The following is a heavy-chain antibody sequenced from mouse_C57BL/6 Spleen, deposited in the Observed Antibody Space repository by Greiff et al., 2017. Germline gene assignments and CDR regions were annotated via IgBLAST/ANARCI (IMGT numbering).Heavy chain of an antibody. CDR3: ARKEWDYDYFDY. CDR2: IYPGDGDT. V-gene: IGHV1-80*01. D-gene: IGHD2-4*01. CDR1: GYAFSSSW. J-gene: IGHJ2*01. Sequence: QVQLQQSGAELVKPGASVKISCKASGYAFSSSWMNWVKQRPGKGLEWIGQIYPGDGDTNYNGKFKGKATLTADKSSSTAYMQLSSLTSEDSAVYFCARKEWDYDYFDYWGQGTTLTVSS.